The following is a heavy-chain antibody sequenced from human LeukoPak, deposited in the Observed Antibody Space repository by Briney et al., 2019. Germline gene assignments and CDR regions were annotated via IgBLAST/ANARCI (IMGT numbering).Heavy chain of an antibody. CDR1: GFTFSDYY. J-gene: IGHJ4*02. D-gene: IGHD1-26*01. CDR2: MNIDGSEK. Sequence: GGSLRLSCAASGFTFSDYYMTWLRQAPGKGLEWVANMNIDGSEKYYADSAKGRFTISRDNARNSVYLQMNSLRVEDTAVYYCARDPVEWELLLDYWGQGTLVTVSS. V-gene: IGHV3-7*01. CDR3: ARDPVEWELLLDY.